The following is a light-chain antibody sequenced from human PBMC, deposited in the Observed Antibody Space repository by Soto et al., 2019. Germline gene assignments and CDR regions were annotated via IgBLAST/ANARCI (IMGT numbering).Light chain of an antibody. J-gene: IGKJ1*01. V-gene: IGKV1-5*03. CDR1: QSISIW. CDR3: QYYTTSSP. Sequence: KQVAQSPSAEPGAIGDRVNITFRASQSISIWLAWYQQKPGKAPKLLIYAASSLESGVPSRFSGSGSGTEYALTISTRQPDDSAPSYYQYYTTSSPFGQGTKVDI. CDR2: AAS.